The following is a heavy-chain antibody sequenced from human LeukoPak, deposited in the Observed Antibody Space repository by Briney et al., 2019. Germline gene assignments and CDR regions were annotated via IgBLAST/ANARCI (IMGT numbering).Heavy chain of an antibody. V-gene: IGHV4-38-2*02. Sequence: SETLSLTCAVSSYSINNGYLWAWIRQPLGKGLEWIGSFSRSGSTNYNPSLKSRVTISVDTSKNQFSLKLSSVTAADTAVYYCARDSSGYHDYWGQGTLVTVSS. CDR2: FSRSGST. CDR1: SYSINNGYL. D-gene: IGHD3-22*01. CDR3: ARDSSGYHDY. J-gene: IGHJ4*02.